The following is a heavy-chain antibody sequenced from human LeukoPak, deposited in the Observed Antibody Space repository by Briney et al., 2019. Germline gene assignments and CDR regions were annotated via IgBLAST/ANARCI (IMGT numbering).Heavy chain of an antibody. CDR1: GYSISSGYY. V-gene: IGHV4-38-2*02. CDR2: IYHSGNT. CDR3: ARLQAPHYFDY. J-gene: IGHJ4*02. Sequence: SETLSLTCSVSGYSISSGYYWGWIRQPPGKGLEWIGSIYHSGNTDYNPSLKSRVTISRDTSKNQFSLNLSSVTAADTAVYYCARLQAPHYFDYWGQGALVTVSS.